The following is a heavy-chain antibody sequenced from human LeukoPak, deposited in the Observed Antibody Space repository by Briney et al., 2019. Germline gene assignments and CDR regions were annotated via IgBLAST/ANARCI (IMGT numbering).Heavy chain of an antibody. CDR1: GGSLSSSSGY. D-gene: IGHD2-15*01. Sequence: SETLSLTCTVSGGSLSSSSGYWGWIRQPPGKGLEWIGSIYYSGSTYYNPSLKSRVTISVDTSKNQFSLKLSSVTAADTAVYYCARRALGEVVVVAATSAFDIWGQGTMVTVSS. V-gene: IGHV4-39*01. J-gene: IGHJ3*02. CDR2: IYYSGST. CDR3: ARRALGEVVVVAATSAFDI.